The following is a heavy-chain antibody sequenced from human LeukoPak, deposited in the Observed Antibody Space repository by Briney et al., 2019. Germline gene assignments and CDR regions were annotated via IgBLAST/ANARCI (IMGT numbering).Heavy chain of an antibody. Sequence: PSETLSLTCTVSGGSISSSSYYWGWIRQPPGKGLEWIGSIYYSGCTYYNPSLKSRVTISVDTSKNQFSLKLSSVTAADTAVYYCASRYMVRGVIWASRPYYFDYWGQGTLVTVSS. J-gene: IGHJ4*02. CDR2: IYYSGCT. D-gene: IGHD3-10*01. CDR1: GGSISSSSYY. V-gene: IGHV4-39*01. CDR3: ASRYMVRGVIWASRPYYFDY.